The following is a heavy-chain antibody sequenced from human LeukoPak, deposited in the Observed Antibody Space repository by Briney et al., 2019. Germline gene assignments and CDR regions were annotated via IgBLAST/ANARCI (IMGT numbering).Heavy chain of an antibody. V-gene: IGHV3-7*01. CDR2: IKQDGSEK. D-gene: IGHD3-3*01. J-gene: IGHJ4*02. Sequence: GGSLRLSCAASGFTFSSYWMSWVRQAPGKGLERVANIKQDGSEKYYVDSVKGRFTISRDNAKNSLYLQMNSLRAEDTAVYYCATGTYYDFWTKFDYWGQGTLVTVSS. CDR3: ATGTYYDFWTKFDY. CDR1: GFTFSSYW.